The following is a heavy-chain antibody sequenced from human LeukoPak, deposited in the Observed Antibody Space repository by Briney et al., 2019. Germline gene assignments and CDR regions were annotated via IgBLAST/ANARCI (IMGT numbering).Heavy chain of an antibody. J-gene: IGHJ1*01. CDR2: IYYSGST. V-gene: IGHV4-30-2*01. CDR1: GGSISSGGYY. D-gene: IGHD6-13*01. Sequence: PSETLSLTCTVSGGSISSGGYYWSWIRQPPGKGLEWIGYIYYSGSTYYNPSLKSRVTISVDTSENQFSLKLSSVTAADTAVYYCAWCIAAAQNFQHWGQGTLVTVSS. CDR3: AWCIAAAQNFQH.